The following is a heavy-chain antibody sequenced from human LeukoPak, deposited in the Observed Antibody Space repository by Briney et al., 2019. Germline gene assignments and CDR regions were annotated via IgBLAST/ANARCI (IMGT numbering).Heavy chain of an antibody. Sequence: PSETLSLTCTVSGGSISSGGYYWSWIRQPPGKGLEWIGYIYHSGSTYYNPSLKSRVTISVDRSKNQFSLKLSSVTAADTAVYYCATYCSSTSCYMGGYYWGQGTLVTVSS. V-gene: IGHV4-30-2*01. CDR1: GGSISSGGYY. J-gene: IGHJ4*02. CDR2: IYHSGST. D-gene: IGHD2-2*02. CDR3: ATYCSSTSCYMGGYY.